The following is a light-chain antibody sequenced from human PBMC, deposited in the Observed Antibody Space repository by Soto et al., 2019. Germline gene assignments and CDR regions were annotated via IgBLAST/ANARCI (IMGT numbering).Light chain of an antibody. Sequence: QSVLTQPPSASGTPGQRVTISCSGNSPNIGTNYVNWYQKLPGTAPKLLIHTNNQRPSGVPDRFSGSKSGTSASLAISGLRSEAEADYYCATWDASLSGGVFGGGTKLTVL. CDR2: TNN. CDR3: ATWDASLSGGV. CDR1: SPNIGTNY. V-gene: IGLV1-47*02. J-gene: IGLJ3*02.